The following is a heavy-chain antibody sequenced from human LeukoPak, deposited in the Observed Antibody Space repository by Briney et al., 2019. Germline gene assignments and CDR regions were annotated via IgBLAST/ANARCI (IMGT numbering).Heavy chain of an antibody. J-gene: IGHJ4*02. D-gene: IGHD6-13*01. CDR1: GYTFTGYY. V-gene: IGHV1-2*02. Sequence: ASVKVSCKASGYTFTGYYMHWVRQAPGQGLEWMGWINPNSGGTNYAQKFQGRVTMTRDTSISTAYMELSRLRSDDTAVYYCARGVYGSSWTGYDYWGQGTLVTVSS. CDR3: ARGVYGSSWTGYDY. CDR2: INPNSGGT.